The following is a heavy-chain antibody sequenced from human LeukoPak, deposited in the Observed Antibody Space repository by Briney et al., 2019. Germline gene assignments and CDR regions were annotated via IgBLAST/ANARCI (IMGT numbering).Heavy chain of an antibody. CDR3: ARGLGRTTMVTRGGVRFDY. CDR2: INPNSGGT. Sequence: ASVRVSCKASGYTFTGYYMHWVRQAPGQGLEWMGWINPNSGGTNYAQKFQGRVTMTRNTSITTAYMELSSLRSEDTAVYYCARGLGRTTMVTRGGVRFDYWGQGTLVIVSS. CDR1: GYTFTGYY. V-gene: IGHV1-2*02. D-gene: IGHD5-18*01. J-gene: IGHJ4*02.